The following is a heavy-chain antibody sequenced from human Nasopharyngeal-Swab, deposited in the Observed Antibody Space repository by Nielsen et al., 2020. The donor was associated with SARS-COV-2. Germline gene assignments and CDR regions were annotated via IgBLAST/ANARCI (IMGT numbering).Heavy chain of an antibody. J-gene: IGHJ3*02. CDR2: IYTSGST. CDR3: ARESGSHWGAFDI. V-gene: IGHV4-61*02. D-gene: IGHD1-26*01. CDR1: GGSISSGSYY. Sequence: LRLSCTVSGGSISSGSYYWSWIRQPAGKGLEWIGRIYTSGSTNYNPSLKSRVTISVDTSKNQFSLKLSSVTAADTAVYYCARESGSHWGAFDIWGQGTMVTVSS.